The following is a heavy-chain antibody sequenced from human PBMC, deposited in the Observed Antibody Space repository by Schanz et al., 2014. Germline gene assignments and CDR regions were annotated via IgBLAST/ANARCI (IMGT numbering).Heavy chain of an antibody. CDR3: ARGGPAYYFDD. V-gene: IGHV3-66*01. CDR1: GFSVGNKY. Sequence: EVQLVESGGGLVQPGGSLRLSCAASGFSVGNKYMNWVRQAPGKGLEWVTFSYIGGNTYYAGSVKGRFTIARDNSKNTVYSQMNSLRAEDTAVYDCARGGPAYYFDDWGQGTLVTVSS. J-gene: IGHJ4*02. CDR2: SYIGGNT.